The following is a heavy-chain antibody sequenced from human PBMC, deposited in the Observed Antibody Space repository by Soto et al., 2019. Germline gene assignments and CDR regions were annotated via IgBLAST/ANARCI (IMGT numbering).Heavy chain of an antibody. V-gene: IGHV4-59*01. Sequence: ETLSLTCTVSGGSISSYYWSWIRQPPGKGLEWIGYIHYSGSTNYNPSLQSRVTISVDTSKNQFSLKLSSVTAADTAVYYCARDNPFAVTTSWGQGTLVTVSS. CDR3: ARDNPFAVTTS. CDR1: GGSISSYY. J-gene: IGHJ4*02. CDR2: IHYSGST. D-gene: IGHD4-17*01.